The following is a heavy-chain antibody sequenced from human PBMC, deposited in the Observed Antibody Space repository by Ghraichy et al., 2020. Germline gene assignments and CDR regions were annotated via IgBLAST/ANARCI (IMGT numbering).Heavy chain of an antibody. CDR1: GASISTDNVY. V-gene: IGHV4-39*01. CDR2: IYYTGYA. Sequence: SETLSLACTVSGASISTDNVYWGWIRQSPGKGLEWIGTIYYTGYAYYNPSLKGRVTISVDTSKNQFSLRLTSVTAADTAVYYCARRGYYDFWGGYYGLFDPWGQGTRVAVSS. J-gene: IGHJ5*02. D-gene: IGHD3-3*01. CDR3: ARRGYYDFWGGYYGLFDP.